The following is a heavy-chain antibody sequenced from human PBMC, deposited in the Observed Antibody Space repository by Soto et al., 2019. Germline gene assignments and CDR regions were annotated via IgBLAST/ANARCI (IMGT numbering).Heavy chain of an antibody. Sequence: SVKVPCKASGGTFSSYAISWVRQAPGQGLEWMGGIIPIFGTANYAQKFQGRVTITADKSTSTAYMELSSLRSEDTAVYYCARVAGTDPRYCSGGSCYFLGYYYGMDVWGQGTTVTVSS. V-gene: IGHV1-69*06. D-gene: IGHD2-15*01. CDR1: GGTFSSYA. CDR2: IIPIFGTA. J-gene: IGHJ6*02. CDR3: ARVAGTDPRYCSGGSCYFLGYYYGMDV.